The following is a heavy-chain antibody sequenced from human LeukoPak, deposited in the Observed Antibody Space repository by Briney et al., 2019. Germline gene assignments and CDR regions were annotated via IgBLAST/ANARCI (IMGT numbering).Heavy chain of an antibody. CDR1: GFTFTSYA. V-gene: IGHV3-23*01. D-gene: IGHD2-15*01. Sequence: GSLRLPCAASGFTFTSYAMNWVRQAPGKGLEWVSSISGSGGSTYYADSVKGRFTISRDNSENTLYLQMNRLRAEDTAVYYCAKEGYCSGGSCLDYDYWGQGTLVTVSS. CDR2: ISGSGGST. CDR3: AKEGYCSGGSCLDYDY. J-gene: IGHJ4*02.